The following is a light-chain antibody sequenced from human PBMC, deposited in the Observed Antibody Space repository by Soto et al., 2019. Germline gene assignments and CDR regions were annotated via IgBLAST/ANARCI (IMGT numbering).Light chain of an antibody. CDR1: LSLANSDGDTF. J-gene: IGKJ5*01. CDR2: KVS. CDR3: MQGRHWPPIT. Sequence: DVILTQSPVSLPVTLGQPASISCRSTLSLANSDGDTFLYWFHQRPGQSPRRLIYKVSYRDSGVPDRFSGSGSGTDFTLKISRVEAEDVGVYYCMQGRHWPPITFSQGTRLEI. V-gene: IGKV2-30*01.